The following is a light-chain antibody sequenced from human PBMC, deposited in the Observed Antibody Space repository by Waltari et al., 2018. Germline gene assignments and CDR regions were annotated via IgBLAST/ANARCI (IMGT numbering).Light chain of an antibody. Sequence: DIVMTQSPDSLAVSLGERATINCKSSQSVLYNSNGKNYLAWYQQKPGQPPKLLIYWASTRQSGVPDRFSGSGSGTDFTLTINGLQAEDVAVYYCQQYYRSRTFGQGTKVEIK. CDR2: WAS. J-gene: IGKJ1*01. CDR3: QQYYRSRT. V-gene: IGKV4-1*01. CDR1: QSVLYNSNGKNY.